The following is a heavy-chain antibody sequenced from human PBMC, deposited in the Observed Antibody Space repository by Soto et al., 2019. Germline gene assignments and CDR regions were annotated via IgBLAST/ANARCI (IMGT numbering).Heavy chain of an antibody. J-gene: IGHJ5*02. Sequence: SETLSLTCAVYGGSFSGYYWSWIRQPPGKGLEWIGEINHSGSTNYNPSLKSRVTISVDTSNNQFSLKLSSVTAADTVVYYCARAAGVLRYFDVKSWFDPWGQGTLVTVS. D-gene: IGHD3-9*01. V-gene: IGHV4-34*01. CDR1: GGSFSGYY. CDR3: ARAAGVLRYFDVKSWFDP. CDR2: INHSGST.